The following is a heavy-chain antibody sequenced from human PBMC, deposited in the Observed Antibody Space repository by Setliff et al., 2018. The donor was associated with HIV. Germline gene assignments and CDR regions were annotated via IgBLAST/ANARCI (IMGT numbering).Heavy chain of an antibody. CDR2: IYYSGST. J-gene: IGHJ1*01. D-gene: IGHD3-22*01. V-gene: IGHV4-39*07. CDR1: GVSISTSTYY. CDR3: AAGRRGYYGSSGYYPGYFQH. Sequence: LSLTCTVSGVSISTSTYYWGWIRQPPGKGLEWIGSIYYSGSTYYNPSLKSRVTISVDTSKNQFSLKLSSVTAADTAVYYCAAGRRGYYGSSGYYPGYFQHWGQGTLVTVSS.